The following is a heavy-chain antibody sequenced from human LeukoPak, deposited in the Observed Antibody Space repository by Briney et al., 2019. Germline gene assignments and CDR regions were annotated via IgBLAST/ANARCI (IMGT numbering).Heavy chain of an antibody. CDR1: GFTFSSYS. CDR3: AENGGWYAFDI. CDR2: ISSSSSYI. V-gene: IGHV3-21*01. J-gene: IGHJ3*02. D-gene: IGHD1-1*01. Sequence: GGSLRLSCAASGFTFSSYSMNWVRQAPGKGLERVSSISSSSSYIYYADSLKGRFTISRDNAKNSLYLLMSMLTADATVGYYGAENGGWYAFDIWGQGSMVTVSS.